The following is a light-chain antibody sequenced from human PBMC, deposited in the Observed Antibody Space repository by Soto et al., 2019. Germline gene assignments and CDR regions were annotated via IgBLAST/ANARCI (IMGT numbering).Light chain of an antibody. CDR1: TSNIEHNY. CDR2: RDN. CDR3: AAWDDILRCRV. Sequence: QSVLTQPPSASGTPGQRVTISCSGSGSTSNIEHNYVYWYQQFPGTSPKIIIYRDNQRPSGVPDRFSGSKSGTSASLDISGLRPEDEADYYCAAWDDILRCRVFGGGTKLTVL. V-gene: IGLV1-47*01. J-gene: IGLJ2*01.